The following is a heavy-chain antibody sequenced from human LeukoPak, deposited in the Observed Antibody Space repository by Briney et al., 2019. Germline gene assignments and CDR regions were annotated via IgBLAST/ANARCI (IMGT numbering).Heavy chain of an antibody. J-gene: IGHJ4*02. D-gene: IGHD2-2*01. CDR1: GFTFSAYA. CDR3: ARQRYHDS. V-gene: IGHV3-7*01. CDR2: IKQDGSEK. Sequence: GGSLRLSCVASGFTFSAYAMSWVRQAPGKGLEWVANIKQDGSEKNYLDSVKGRFTISRDNAKNSLYLQMNSLRAEDTAVYYCARQRYHDSWGQGTLVTVSS.